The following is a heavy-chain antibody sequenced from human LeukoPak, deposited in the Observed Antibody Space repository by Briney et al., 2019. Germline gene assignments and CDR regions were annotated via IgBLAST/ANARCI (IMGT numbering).Heavy chain of an antibody. V-gene: IGHV3-48*02. J-gene: IGHJ4*02. Sequence: GGPLRLSCVACVFTLRSYTMNWVREAPGKGLELVSFINGRSGTIYYADSIKGRFTVSRDNAKNSVYLQMNSLRDENTAVYYCTRDPGPLDYCGQRTLVTVSS. D-gene: IGHD3-10*01. CDR2: INGRSGTI. CDR1: VFTLRSYT. CDR3: TRDPGPLDY.